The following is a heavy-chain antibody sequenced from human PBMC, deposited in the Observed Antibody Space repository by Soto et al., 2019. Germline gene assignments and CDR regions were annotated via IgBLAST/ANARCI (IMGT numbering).Heavy chain of an antibody. V-gene: IGHV3-9*01. Sequence: GGSLRLSCAACGFTFDDYAMHWVRQAPGKGLEWVSGISWNSGSIGYADSVKGRFTISRDNAKNSLYLQMNSLRAEDTAVYYCARRYGSCFDYWGQGTLVTVSS. CDR1: GFTFDDYA. CDR3: ARRYGSCFDY. J-gene: IGHJ4*02. D-gene: IGHD5-18*01. CDR2: ISWNSGSI.